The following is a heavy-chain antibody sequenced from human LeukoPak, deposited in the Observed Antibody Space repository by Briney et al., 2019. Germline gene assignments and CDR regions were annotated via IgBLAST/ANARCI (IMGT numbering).Heavy chain of an antibody. Sequence: GESLKISCKGSGYSFTNYWIGWVRQMPGKVLEWMGIIFPGDSDTTYSPSFQGQVTISADKSISTAYLQWSSLKASDTAMYYCARHVDSSSWSPFDYWGQGTLVTVSS. J-gene: IGHJ4*02. CDR3: ARHVDSSSWSPFDY. V-gene: IGHV5-51*01. D-gene: IGHD6-13*01. CDR2: IFPGDSDT. CDR1: GYSFTNYW.